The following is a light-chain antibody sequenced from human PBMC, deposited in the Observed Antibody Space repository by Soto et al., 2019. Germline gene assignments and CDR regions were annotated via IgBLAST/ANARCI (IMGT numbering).Light chain of an antibody. V-gene: IGLV2-14*01. J-gene: IGLJ3*02. CDR1: SSDIGGYNY. CDR2: EVS. Sequence: QSVLTRPASVSGSPGQSITISCTGTSSDIGGYNYVSWYQQHPGKAPKVMIYEVSNRSSGVSNRFSGSKSGNTASLTISGLQAEDEADYYCSSYTRSSTWVFGGGTKVTVL. CDR3: SSYTRSSTWV.